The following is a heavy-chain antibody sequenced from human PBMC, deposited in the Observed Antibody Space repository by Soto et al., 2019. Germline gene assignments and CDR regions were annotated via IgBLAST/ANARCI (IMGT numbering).Heavy chain of an antibody. D-gene: IGHD1-20*01. V-gene: IGHV3-53*01. CDR1: GFTVSNNY. Sequence: GGSLRLSCAASGFTVSNNYMTWVRQAPGKGLEWVSVIYTSGDTYYTDSVRGRFTISRDNSKNTLYLQMNSLRAEDTAVYYCARGITGFGGFDYWGQGSLVTVSS. J-gene: IGHJ4*02. CDR2: IYTSGDT. CDR3: ARGITGFGGFDY.